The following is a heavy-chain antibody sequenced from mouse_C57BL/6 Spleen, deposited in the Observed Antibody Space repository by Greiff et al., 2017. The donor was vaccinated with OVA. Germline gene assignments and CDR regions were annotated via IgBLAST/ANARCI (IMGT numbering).Heavy chain of an antibody. D-gene: IGHD2-5*01. V-gene: IGHV5-4*01. J-gene: IGHJ2*01. CDR3: ARDYSIYFGD. Sequence: DVKLVESGGGLVKPGGSLKLSCAASGFTFSSYAMSWVRQTPEKRLEWVATICDGGSYTYYPDNVKGRFTISRDNAKNNLYLQMSHLKSEDTAMYYCARDYSIYFGDWGQGTTLTVSS. CDR1: GFTFSSYA. CDR2: ICDGGSYT.